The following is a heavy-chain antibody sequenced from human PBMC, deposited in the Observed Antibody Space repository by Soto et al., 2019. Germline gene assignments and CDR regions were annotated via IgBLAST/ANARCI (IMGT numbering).Heavy chain of an antibody. CDR3: AHRVLRTVFGLVTTTAIYFDF. CDR1: GFSLTTSGVG. D-gene: IGHD3-3*01. Sequence: QITLNASGPTVVRPTEPLTLTCRFSGFSLTTSGVGVGWIRQSPGKAPAWLALIYWDDDKRYSASLKSRFTITKDNSKNQVVLTVSDLDPTDTATYYCAHRVLRTVFGLVTTTAIYFDFWGQGTPVAVSS. CDR2: IYWDDDK. V-gene: IGHV2-5*02. J-gene: IGHJ4*02.